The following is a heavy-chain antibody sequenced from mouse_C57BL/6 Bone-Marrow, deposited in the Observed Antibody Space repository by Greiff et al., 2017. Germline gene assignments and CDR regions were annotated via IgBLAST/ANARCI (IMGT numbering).Heavy chain of an antibody. CDR2: ISRGGDYI. CDR1: GFTFSSYA. J-gene: IGHJ2*01. D-gene: IGHD1-1*01. CDR3: TRDDYYGRGRCDY. V-gene: IGHV5-9-1*02. Sequence: EVQLVESGVGLVKPGGSLTLSCAASGFTFSSYAMSWVRQTPEKRLEWVAYISRGGDYIYYAYTVKGRFTIAGDKARNTLFLQRSMLKSEDTAMYYGTRDDYYGRGRCDYWGQGTTLTVSS.